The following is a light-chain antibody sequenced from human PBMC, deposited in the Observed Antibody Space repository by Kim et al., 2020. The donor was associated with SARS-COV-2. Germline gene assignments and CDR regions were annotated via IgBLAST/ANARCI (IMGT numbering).Light chain of an antibody. Sequence: DIQMTQSPSSVSASVGDRVTITCRASQDISSWLAWYQQIPGKAPKLLIYGASSLQSGVPSRFSGSGSGTDCTLTISSLQPEDFATCYCQQANSAPRMYTCGQGTKLEI. CDR1: QDISSW. J-gene: IGKJ2*01. CDR2: GAS. V-gene: IGKV1-12*01. CDR3: QQANSAPRMYT.